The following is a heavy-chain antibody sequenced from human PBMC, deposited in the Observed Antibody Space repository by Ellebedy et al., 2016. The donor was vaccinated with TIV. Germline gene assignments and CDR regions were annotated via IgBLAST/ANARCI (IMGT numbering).Heavy chain of an antibody. J-gene: IGHJ4*02. V-gene: IGHV3-30*03. CDR2: ISYDESNK. CDR3: ARNPRSTYCSSTNCYLSDYIDY. CDR1: GFSFDTYG. D-gene: IGHD2-2*01. Sequence: GGSLRLSXAASGFSFDTYGMHWVRQAPGKGLEWVAVISYDESNKYYGDSVKGRFTISRDDSKNALYLQMNSLSAEDTAVYYCARNPRSTYCSSTNCYLSDYIDYWGQGTPVTVSS.